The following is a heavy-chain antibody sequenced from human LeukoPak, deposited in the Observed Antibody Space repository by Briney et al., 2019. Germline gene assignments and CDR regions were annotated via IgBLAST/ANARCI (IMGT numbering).Heavy chain of an antibody. CDR1: GFTFSSYS. CDR3: AKRGLVDDSSGYYPDY. D-gene: IGHD3-22*01. CDR2: ISASGGST. Sequence: GGSLRPSCAASGFTFSSYSMSWVRQPPGKGLEWVSAISASGGSTFYADSVKGRFTIARDTSKNPLYLQMDSLRAEDTAVYYCAKRGLVDDSSGYYPDYWGQGTLVTVSS. J-gene: IGHJ4*02. V-gene: IGHV3-23*01.